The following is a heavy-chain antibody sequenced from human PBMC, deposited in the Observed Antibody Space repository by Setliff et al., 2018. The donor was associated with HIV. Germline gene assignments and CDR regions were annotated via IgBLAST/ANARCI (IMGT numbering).Heavy chain of an antibody. Sequence: TLSLTCTVSGGSISSSHKYWGWIRQPPGKGLEWIGSVIYGGDTFYNPSLKSRVTISVDTSNNQVSLNLISVTAADTAVYYCARPYSGRGGGAWFDPWGQGTLVTVSS. CDR1: GGSISSSHKY. J-gene: IGHJ5*02. CDR3: ARPYSGRGGGAWFDP. CDR2: VIYGGDT. V-gene: IGHV4-39*01. D-gene: IGHD5-12*01.